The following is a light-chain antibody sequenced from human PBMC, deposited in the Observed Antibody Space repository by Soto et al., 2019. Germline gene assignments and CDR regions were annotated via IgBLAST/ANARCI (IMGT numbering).Light chain of an antibody. CDR2: DAS. CDR1: QSISSW. Sequence: DIQMTQSPSTLSASVVERVTITCRASQSISSWLAWYQQKPGKAPKLLIYDASALPRGVPSRFSGSGSGTEFSLTVSSLQPDDFATYYCLQYESYPLTFGGGTKVDI. J-gene: IGKJ4*01. V-gene: IGKV1-5*01. CDR3: LQYESYPLT.